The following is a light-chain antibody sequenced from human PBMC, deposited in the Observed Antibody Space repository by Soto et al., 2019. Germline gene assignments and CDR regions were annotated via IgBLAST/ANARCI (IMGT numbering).Light chain of an antibody. CDR2: DVS. CDR1: SSDVGGYNY. CDR3: SSNTSRSPPLYV. J-gene: IGLJ1*01. Sequence: QSALTQPASVSGSPGQSITISCTGTSSDVGGYNYVSWYQQHPGKAPKLMIYDVSNRPSGVSNRFSGSKSGNTASLTISGPQAEDGADYYCSSNTSRSPPLYVFGTGTKPTVL. V-gene: IGLV2-14*01.